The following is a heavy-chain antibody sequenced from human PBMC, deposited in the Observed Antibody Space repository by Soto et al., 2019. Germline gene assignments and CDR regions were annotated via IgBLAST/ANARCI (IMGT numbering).Heavy chain of an antibody. D-gene: IGHD3-3*01. J-gene: IGHJ5*02. V-gene: IGHV3-23*01. CDR1: GFIFKDFA. CDR3: TKGDSSGYFDPSSGYSTPDH. CDR2: ITTSDDIT. Sequence: EVQLFESGGGLVEPGESLRLSCAASGFIFKDFAMSWVRQAPGKGLEWVSTITTSDDITYSADSVRGRFTISTDNSENTLFLQMSSLRGDDTATYYCTKGDSSGYFDPSSGYSTPDHWGQGTLVTVSS.